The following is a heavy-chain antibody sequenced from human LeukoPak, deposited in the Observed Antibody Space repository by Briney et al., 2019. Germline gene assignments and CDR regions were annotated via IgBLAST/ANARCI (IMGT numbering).Heavy chain of an antibody. V-gene: IGHV4-38-2*02. D-gene: IGHD3-10*01. J-gene: IGHJ4*02. CDR2: IYHSGST. CDR3: ARAVRGSGSYLFDY. Sequence: SETLSLTCTVSGYSISSGYYWGWIRQPPGKGLEWIGSIYHSGSTYYNPSLKSRVTISVDTSKNQFSLKLSSVTAADTAVYYCARAVRGSGSYLFDYWGQGTLVTVSS. CDR1: GYSISSGYY.